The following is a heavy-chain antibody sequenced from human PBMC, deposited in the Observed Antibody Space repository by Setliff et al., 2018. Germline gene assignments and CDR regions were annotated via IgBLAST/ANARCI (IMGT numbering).Heavy chain of an antibody. CDR2: ISGYNGNT. CDR1: GYTFAKYG. J-gene: IGHJ4*02. CDR3: ATFRGYTYGYDY. Sequence: ASVKVSCKAFGYTFAKYGTSWVRQAPGQGLEWMGWISGYNGNTIYAQNFQDRVTMTTDASTNTAYMELRSLGSDDTAVYYCATFRGYTYGYDYWGQGTLVTVSS. V-gene: IGHV1-18*01. D-gene: IGHD5-18*01.